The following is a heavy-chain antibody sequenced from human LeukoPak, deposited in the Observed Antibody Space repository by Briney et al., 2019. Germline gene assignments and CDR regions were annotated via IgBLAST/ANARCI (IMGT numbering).Heavy chain of an antibody. CDR3: ARGRRWSYYFDY. J-gene: IGHJ4*02. D-gene: IGHD1-26*01. CDR1: GGSFSGYY. CDR2: INNSGST. Sequence: PSETLSLTCAVYGGSFSGYYWSWIRQPPGKGLEWMGEINNSGSTNYNPSLKSRVTISVDTSKNQFSLKLSSVTAADTAVYYCARGRRWSYYFDYWGQGTLVTVSS. V-gene: IGHV4-34*01.